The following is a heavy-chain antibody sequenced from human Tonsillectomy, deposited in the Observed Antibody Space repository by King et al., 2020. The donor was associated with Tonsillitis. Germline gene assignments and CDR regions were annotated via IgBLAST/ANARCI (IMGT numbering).Heavy chain of an antibody. V-gene: IGHV1-18*04. Sequence: QLVQSGAEVKKPGASVKVSCKAFGYTFTSYGFSWVRQAPGQGLEWMGWISTYNGNTNYAQKLQGRVTMTRDTSTSTVYMELRSLRSDDTAVYYCSRDGRDYGILPGLEPWGQGTLVTVSS. CDR1: GYTFTSYG. CDR3: SRDGRDYGILPGLEP. J-gene: IGHJ4*02. CDR2: ISTYNGNT. D-gene: IGHD3-9*01.